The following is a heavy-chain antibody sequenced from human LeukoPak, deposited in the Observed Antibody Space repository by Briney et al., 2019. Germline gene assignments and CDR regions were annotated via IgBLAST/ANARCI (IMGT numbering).Heavy chain of an antibody. D-gene: IGHD3-9*01. CDR1: GGSFSGYY. Sequence: SETLSLTCAVYGGSFSGYYWSWIRQPPGKGLEWIGEINHSGSTNYNPSLKSRVTISVDTSKNQFSLKLSSVTAADTAVYYCARKAPVLRYFDWFYLAPKDYYLDYWGQGTLVTVSS. CDR2: INHSGST. V-gene: IGHV4-34*01. CDR3: ARKAPVLRYFDWFYLAPKDYYLDY. J-gene: IGHJ4*02.